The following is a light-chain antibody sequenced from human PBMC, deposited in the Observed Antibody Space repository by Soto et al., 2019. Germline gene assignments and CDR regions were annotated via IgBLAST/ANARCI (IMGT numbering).Light chain of an antibody. CDR2: AAS. CDR3: QQIYSTPRT. V-gene: IGKV1-39*01. CDR1: QSIGIY. J-gene: IGKJ1*01. Sequence: DVQMTQSPSSLSASVEDRVTITCRASQSIGIYVNWFQQQPGKVPKLLIYAASTLQSGVPSRFSGGGSGTDFTLTIDGLQPEDSATYYCQQIYSTPRTFGQGTQVEIK.